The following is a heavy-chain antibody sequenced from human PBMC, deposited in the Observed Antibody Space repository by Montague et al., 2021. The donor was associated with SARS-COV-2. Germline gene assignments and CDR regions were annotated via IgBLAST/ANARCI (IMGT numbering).Heavy chain of an antibody. CDR1: GFTFSSYE. CDR2: ISSSGSTI. V-gene: IGHV3-48*03. D-gene: IGHD3-3*01. J-gene: IGHJ6*02. CDR3: ARGGTYYDFWSGYQNYYYGMDV. Sequence: SLRLSCAASGFTFSSYEMNWVRQAPGKGLEWVSYISSSGSTIYYXXSVKGRFTISRDNAKNSLYLQMNSLRAEDTAVYYCARGGTYYDFWSGYQNYYYGMDVWGQGTTVAVSS.